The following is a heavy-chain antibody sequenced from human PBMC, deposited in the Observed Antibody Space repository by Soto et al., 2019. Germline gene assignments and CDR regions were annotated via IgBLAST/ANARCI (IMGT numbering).Heavy chain of an antibody. D-gene: IGHD3-22*01. Sequence: PSETLSLTCTVSDSPIRNYYWGWFRQPPGLGLEWVGYIYYTGTTTYNPSLRSRVAISLDASKSQFSLNLRSVTAADTAVYYCARLGGYYQAFNIWGPGALVTAPQ. CDR1: DSPIRNYY. J-gene: IGHJ4*01. CDR2: IYYTGTT. CDR3: ARLGGYYQAFNI. V-gene: IGHV4-59*08.